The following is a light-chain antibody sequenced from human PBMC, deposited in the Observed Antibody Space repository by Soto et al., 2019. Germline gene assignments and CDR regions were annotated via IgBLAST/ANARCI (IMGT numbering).Light chain of an antibody. Sequence: DIQMTQSPSSLSASVGDRVTITCQASQDISNYLNWYQQKPGKAPKLLIYDASRLETGVPSRFSGSGSRTDFTFTISSLQPEDIATYYCQQYDSLPRTFGQGTKLEIK. CDR2: DAS. CDR1: QDISNY. V-gene: IGKV1-33*01. CDR3: QQYDSLPRT. J-gene: IGKJ2*01.